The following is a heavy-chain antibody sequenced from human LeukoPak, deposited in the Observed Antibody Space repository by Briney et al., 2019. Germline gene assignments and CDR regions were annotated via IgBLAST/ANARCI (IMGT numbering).Heavy chain of an antibody. J-gene: IGHJ5*02. D-gene: IGHD3-22*01. CDR3: AREPGFDSSGYLNWFDP. Sequence: ASETLSLTCSVSGGSISSYYWSWIRQPPGKGLEWIACISYSGSTKYNPSLKSRVTISVDTSKNQLSLKLSSVTAADTAVYYCAREPGFDSSGYLNWFDPWGQGTLVTVSS. CDR2: ISYSGST. V-gene: IGHV4-59*01. CDR1: GGSISSYY.